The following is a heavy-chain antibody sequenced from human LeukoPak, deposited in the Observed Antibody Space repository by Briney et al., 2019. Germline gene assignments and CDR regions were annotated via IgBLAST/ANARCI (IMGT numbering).Heavy chain of an antibody. CDR3: AREGPIAAAGESFSWYYYYMDV. J-gene: IGHJ6*03. Sequence: AGSLRLSCAASGFTFSSYWMSWVRQAPGKGLEWVANIKQDGSEKYYVDSVKGRFTISRDNAKNSLHLQMNSLRAEDTAVYYCAREGPIAAAGESFSWYYYYMDVWGKGTTVTVSS. D-gene: IGHD6-13*01. CDR2: IKQDGSEK. V-gene: IGHV3-7*01. CDR1: GFTFSSYW.